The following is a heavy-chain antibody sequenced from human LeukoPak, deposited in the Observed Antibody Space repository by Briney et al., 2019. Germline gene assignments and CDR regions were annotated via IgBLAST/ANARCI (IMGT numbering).Heavy chain of an antibody. J-gene: IGHJ4*02. V-gene: IGHV3-74*01. CDR3: VRLLDRDF. Sequence: GGSLRLSCAASGFRLSNHWVHWARQARGTCLVWVSRINDDGSMTDYAGCLKGRFTISRDNAKNTVYLQMGSLRVEDTAVYYCVRLLDRDFWGRGTLVTVSS. CDR2: INDDGSMT. CDR1: GFRLSNHW.